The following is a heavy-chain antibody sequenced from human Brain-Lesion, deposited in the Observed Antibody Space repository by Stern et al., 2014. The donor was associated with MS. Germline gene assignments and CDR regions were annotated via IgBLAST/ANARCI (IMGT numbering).Heavy chain of an antibody. V-gene: IGHV1-8*01. Sequence: QVQLVQSGAEVKKPGASVKVSCKASGYTFSSYDITWVRQASGHGLEWMGWMNPYSGNTGYAQKSKGRVSMTSDPSISTVYMELTSLTSDDTAVYFCARAVRNQLLSEYWGQGTLVTVSS. CDR1: GYTFSSYD. D-gene: IGHD2-2*01. CDR3: ARAVRNQLLSEY. CDR2: MNPYSGNT. J-gene: IGHJ4*02.